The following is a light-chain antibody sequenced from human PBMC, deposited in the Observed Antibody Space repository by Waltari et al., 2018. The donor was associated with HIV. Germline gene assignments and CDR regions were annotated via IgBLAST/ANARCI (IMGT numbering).Light chain of an antibody. V-gene: IGLV7-43*01. J-gene: IGLJ3*02. CDR3: LLYYGGAWV. CDR1: TGAVTSGYY. Sequence: QTVVTQEPSLTVSPGGTVTLTCASSTGAVTSGYYPNWFQQKPGQAPRPLIYSTSNKHPSTPARFSVSLLGGKAALTLSGVQPEDEAEYYCLLYYGGAWVFGGGTKLTVL. CDR2: STS.